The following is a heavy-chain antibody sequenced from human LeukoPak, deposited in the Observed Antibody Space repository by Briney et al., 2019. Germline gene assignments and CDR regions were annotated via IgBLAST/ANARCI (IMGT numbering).Heavy chain of an antibody. J-gene: IGHJ3*02. CDR2: ISWNSGSI. CDR1: GFTFDDYA. CDR3: AKLPTTVTLDAFDI. V-gene: IGHV3-9*01. Sequence: PGRSLRLSCAASGFTFDDYAMHWVRQAPGKGLEWVSGISWNSGSIGYADSVKGRFTISRDNAKNSLYLQMNSLRAEDTALYYCAKLPTTVTLDAFDIWGQGTMVTVSS. D-gene: IGHD4-17*01.